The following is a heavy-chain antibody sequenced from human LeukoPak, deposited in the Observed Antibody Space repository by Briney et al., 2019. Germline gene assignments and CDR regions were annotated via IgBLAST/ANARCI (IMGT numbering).Heavy chain of an antibody. J-gene: IGHJ6*03. CDR1: GGSISSGSYY. Sequence: SQTLSLTCTVSGGSISSGSYYWSWIRQPAGKGLEWIGRIYTSGSTNYNPSLKSRVTMSVDTSKNQFSLKLSSVTAADTAVYYCARTCKYSSSSGSHYYMDVWGKGTTVTVSS. CDR2: IYTSGST. D-gene: IGHD6-6*01. CDR3: ARTCKYSSSSGSHYYMDV. V-gene: IGHV4-61*02.